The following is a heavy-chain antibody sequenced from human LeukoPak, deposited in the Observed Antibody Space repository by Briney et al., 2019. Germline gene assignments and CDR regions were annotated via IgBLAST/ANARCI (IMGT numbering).Heavy chain of an antibody. V-gene: IGHV4-39*01. J-gene: IGHJ4*02. CDR2: IYYSGNT. Sequence: PSETLSLTCTVSGGSISSSSYYWGWIRQPPGKGLEWIGSIYYSGNTYYNPSLKSRVTISVDTSKNQFSLKLSSVTAADTAVYYCARHRSGAYSYGVLDYWGQGTLVTVSP. CDR3: ARHRSGAYSYGVLDY. D-gene: IGHD5-18*01. CDR1: GGSISSSSYY.